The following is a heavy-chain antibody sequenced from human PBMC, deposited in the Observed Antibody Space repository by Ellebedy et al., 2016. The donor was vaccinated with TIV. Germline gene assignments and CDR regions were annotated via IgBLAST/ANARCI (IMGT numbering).Heavy chain of an antibody. J-gene: IGHJ6*02. CDR1: GFTFANAW. CDR2: ISGSGSNT. CDR3: AQTNWGSGGFYGMDV. V-gene: IGHV3-23*01. Sequence: GGSLRLSCAASGFTFANAWMNWVRQAPGKGLEWVSAISGSGSNTHYPDSLKERFTVSRDNSKNTLYLQVDSLRAEDTAVYYCAQTNWGSGGFYGMDVWGQGTTVTVSS. D-gene: IGHD7-27*01.